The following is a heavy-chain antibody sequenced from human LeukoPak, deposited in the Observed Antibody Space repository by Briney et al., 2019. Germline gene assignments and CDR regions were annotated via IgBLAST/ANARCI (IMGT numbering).Heavy chain of an antibody. CDR3: ARDHYDILTGFGY. CDR1: GFTVSSNY. D-gene: IGHD3-9*01. J-gene: IGHJ4*02. CDR2: IYSDGST. Sequence: GGSLRLSCAASGFTVSSNYMSWVRQAPGKGLEWVSLIYSDGSTYYADSVKGRFTISRDNSKNTLYLQMNSLRAEDTAVYYCARDHYDILTGFGYWGQGTLVTVSS. V-gene: IGHV3-66*01.